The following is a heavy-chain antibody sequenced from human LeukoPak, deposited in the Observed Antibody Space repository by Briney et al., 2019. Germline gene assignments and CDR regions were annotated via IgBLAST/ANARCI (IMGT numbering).Heavy chain of an antibody. CDR2: ITSSSSDT. D-gene: IGHD3-9*01. V-gene: IGHV3-11*05. CDR1: GFTFSDYY. Sequence: KSGGSLRLSCAASGFTFSDYYMSWIRQAPGKGLEWVSYITSSSSDTNYADSVKGLFTITRDNAKKSLYLQKKRLRAEDTAVYYCARDYDILTGYFRGGFDYWGQGTLVTVS. J-gene: IGHJ4*02. CDR3: ARDYDILTGYFRGGFDY.